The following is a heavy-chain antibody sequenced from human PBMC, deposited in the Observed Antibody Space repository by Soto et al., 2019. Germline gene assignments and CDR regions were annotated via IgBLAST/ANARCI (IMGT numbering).Heavy chain of an antibody. D-gene: IGHD3-16*01. CDR3: ARVKLGSYDWVDP. Sequence: EVQLVESGGDLVQPGGSLRLSCAASGFTFRNYWMHWVRQAPGKGLMWVSRINTDGSRATYADSVQGRFGISRDNAKNTVYLQMNSLRAEDTAVYYCARVKLGSYDWVDPWGQGTLVTVSS. CDR2: INTDGSRA. V-gene: IGHV3-74*01. J-gene: IGHJ5*02. CDR1: GFTFRNYW.